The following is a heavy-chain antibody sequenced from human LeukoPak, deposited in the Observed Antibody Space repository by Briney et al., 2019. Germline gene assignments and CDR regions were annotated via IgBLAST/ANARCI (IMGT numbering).Heavy chain of an antibody. CDR2: INHSGST. V-gene: IGHV4-34*01. J-gene: IGHJ6*03. D-gene: IGHD5-18*01. CDR1: GGSFSGYY. CDR3: ARRGYSYGYDYYYYMDV. Sequence: PSETLSLTCAVYGGSFSGYYWSWIRQPPGKGLEWIGEINHSGSTNYNPSLKSRVTISVDTSKNQFSLKLSSVTAADTAVYYCARRGYSYGYDYYYYMDVWGKGTTVTVSS.